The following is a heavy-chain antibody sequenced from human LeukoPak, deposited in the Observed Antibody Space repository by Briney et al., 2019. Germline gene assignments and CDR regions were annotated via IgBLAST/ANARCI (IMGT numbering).Heavy chain of an antibody. Sequence: GESLKISCKGSGYSFTSYWIGWVRQMPGKGLEWMGIIYPGDSDTRYSPSFQGQVTISADKSISTAYLQWSSLKASDTAMYYCARHKVGCSGGSCYSDYYYYMDVWGKGTTVTVSS. J-gene: IGHJ6*03. D-gene: IGHD2-15*01. CDR2: IYPGDSDT. CDR1: GYSFTSYW. CDR3: ARHKVGCSGGSCYSDYYYYMDV. V-gene: IGHV5-51*01.